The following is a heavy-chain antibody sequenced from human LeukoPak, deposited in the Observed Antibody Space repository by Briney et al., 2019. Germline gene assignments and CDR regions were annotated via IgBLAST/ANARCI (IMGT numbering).Heavy chain of an antibody. V-gene: IGHV3-23*01. D-gene: IGHD3-22*01. CDR1: GFTFGSYV. CDR2: ISGSGDST. Sequence: GGSLRLSCAASGFTFGSYVMTWVRQAPGKGLEWVSSISGSGDSTNYTDSVKGRFTISRDNSKNTLYLQMNSLRAEDTAVYYCAKDYYDSSGLFDYWGQGTLVTVSS. J-gene: IGHJ4*02. CDR3: AKDYYDSSGLFDY.